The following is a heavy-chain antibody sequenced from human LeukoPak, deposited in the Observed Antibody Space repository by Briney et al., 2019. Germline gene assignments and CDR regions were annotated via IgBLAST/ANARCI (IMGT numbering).Heavy chain of an antibody. D-gene: IGHD6-13*01. CDR1: GFTFSSYW. J-gene: IGHJ4*02. V-gene: IGHV3-23*01. CDR3: AKDGRVEQQLYYFDY. CDR2: ISGSGGST. Sequence: GGSLRLSCAASGFTFSSYWMSWVRQAPGKGLEWVSAISGSGGSTFYADSVKGRFTISRDNSKNTLHLQMNSLRAEDTAVYYCAKDGRVEQQLYYFDYWGQGALVTVSS.